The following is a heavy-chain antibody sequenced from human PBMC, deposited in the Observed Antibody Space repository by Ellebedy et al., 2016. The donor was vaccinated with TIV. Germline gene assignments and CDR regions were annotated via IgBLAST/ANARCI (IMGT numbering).Heavy chain of an antibody. CDR1: GFSFRSYW. Sequence: GESLKISCAASGFSFRSYWMSWVRQAPGKGLEWVANIYQDGSDQNSVDSVKGRFTISRDNANNLLFLQMNSLRAEDTAVYYCVRRGSYGDYAVQVNSWFDPWGRGTLVTVSS. D-gene: IGHD4-17*01. CDR3: VRRGSYGDYAVQVNSWFDP. CDR2: IYQDGSDQ. V-gene: IGHV3-7*01. J-gene: IGHJ5*02.